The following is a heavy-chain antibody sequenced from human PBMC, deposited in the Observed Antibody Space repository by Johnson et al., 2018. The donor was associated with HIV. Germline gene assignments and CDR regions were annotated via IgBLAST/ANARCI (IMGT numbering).Heavy chain of an antibody. CDR2: ISYDGSNK. D-gene: IGHD3-22*01. V-gene: IGHV3-30*18. CDR3: AKDLQDYYDSSGHDAFDI. Sequence: QVQLVESGGGLVQPGGSLKLSCAASGFTFSSYGMHWVRQAPGKGLEWVAVISYDGSNKYYADSVKGRFTISRDNSKNTLYLQMNSLRAEATAVYYCAKDLQDYYDSSGHDAFDIWGQGTMVTVSS. J-gene: IGHJ3*02. CDR1: GFTFSSYG.